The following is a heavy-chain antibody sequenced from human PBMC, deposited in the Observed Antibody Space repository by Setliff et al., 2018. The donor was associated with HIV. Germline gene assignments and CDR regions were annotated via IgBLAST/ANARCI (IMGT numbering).Heavy chain of an antibody. J-gene: IGHJ4*02. D-gene: IGHD3-22*01. CDR3: ARSGDYYESSGYYRY. CDR2: IYHSGST. V-gene: IGHV4-31*03. CDR1: GGSIGSGGYY. Sequence: PSETLSLTCTVSGGSIGSGGYYWSWIRQHPGKGLEWIGYIYHSGSTFYNPSLQSRAAISVDGSKYHLSLKLFSVTAADTAVYYCARSGDYYESSGYYRYWGQGALVTVSS.